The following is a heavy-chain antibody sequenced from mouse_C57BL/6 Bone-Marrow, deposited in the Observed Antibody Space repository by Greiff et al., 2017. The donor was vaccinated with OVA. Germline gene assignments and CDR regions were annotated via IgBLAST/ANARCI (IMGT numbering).Heavy chain of an antibody. CDR3: ARGREGYFDV. V-gene: IGHV5-16*01. CDR2: INYDGSST. Sequence: EVKLMESEGGLVQPGSSMKLSCTASGFTFSDYYMAWVRQVPEKGLEWVANINYDGSSTYYMDSLKSRFIFSRDNAKNSLYLQMSSLKSEDTATYYCARGREGYFDVWGTGTTVTVSS. J-gene: IGHJ1*03. CDR1: GFTFSDYY.